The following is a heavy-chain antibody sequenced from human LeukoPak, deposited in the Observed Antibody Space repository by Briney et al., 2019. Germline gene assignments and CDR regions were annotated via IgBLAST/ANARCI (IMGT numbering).Heavy chain of an antibody. CDR3: ARHRSYYDSSGYSPFDY. CDR2: INHSGST. D-gene: IGHD3-22*01. CDR1: GGSFSGYY. J-gene: IGHJ4*02. V-gene: IGHV4-34*01. Sequence: SETLSLTCAVYGGSFSGYYWSWLRQPPGKGLEWLGEINHSGSTNYNPSLKSRVTISVDTSKNQFSLKLSSVTAADTAVYYCARHRSYYDSSGYSPFDYWGQGTLVTVSS.